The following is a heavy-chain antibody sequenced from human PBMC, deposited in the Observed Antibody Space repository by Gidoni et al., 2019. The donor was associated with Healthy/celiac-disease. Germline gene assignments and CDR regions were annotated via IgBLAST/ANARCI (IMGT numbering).Heavy chain of an antibody. CDR1: GGSIRSSSYY. D-gene: IGHD3-10*01. CDR2: IYYSGST. CDR3: ATTPPITNDAFDI. V-gene: IGHV4-39*01. Sequence: QLQLQESGPGLVKPSETLSLTCTVSGGSIRSSSYYWGWIRQPPGKGLEWIGSIYYSGSTYYNPSLKSRVTISVDTSKNQFSLKLSSVTAADTAVYYCATTPPITNDAFDIWGQGTMVTVSS. J-gene: IGHJ3*02.